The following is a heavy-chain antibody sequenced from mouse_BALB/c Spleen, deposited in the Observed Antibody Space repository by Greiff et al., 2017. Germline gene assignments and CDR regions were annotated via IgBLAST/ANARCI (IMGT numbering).Heavy chain of an antibody. CDR2: ISYSGST. Sequence: EVKLVESGPGLVKPSQSLSLTCTVTGYSITSDYAWNWIRQFPGNKLEWMGYISYSGSTSYNPSLKSRISITRDTSKNQFFLQLNSVTTEDTATYYCARLGYGNAHWYFDVWGAGTTVTVSS. J-gene: IGHJ1*01. CDR1: GYSITSDYA. D-gene: IGHD2-1*01. CDR3: ARLGYGNAHWYFDV. V-gene: IGHV3-2*02.